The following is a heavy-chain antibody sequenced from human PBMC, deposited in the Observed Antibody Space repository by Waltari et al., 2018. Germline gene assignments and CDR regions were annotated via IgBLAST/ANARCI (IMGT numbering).Heavy chain of an antibody. V-gene: IGHV3-11*01. CDR2: SSGTGNTI. D-gene: IGHD3-22*01. Sequence: QVQLVASGGGLVKPGESLRLSCAASGVTFSDYYMNWIRKAPGKGLEGLTYSSGTGNTIYYADSLKGRFTVSRDNAKNSLYLQIDNLRADDTAVYYCARGWLSLPYWGLGTPVTVSS. J-gene: IGHJ4*02. CDR3: ARGWLSLPY. CDR1: GVTFSDYY.